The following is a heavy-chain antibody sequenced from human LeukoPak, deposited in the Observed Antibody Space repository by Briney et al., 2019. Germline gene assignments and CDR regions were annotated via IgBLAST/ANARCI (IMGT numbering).Heavy chain of an antibody. J-gene: IGHJ5*02. CDR2: IYYSGST. V-gene: IGHV4-59*12. CDR1: GGSISSYY. D-gene: IGHD2-15*01. CDR3: AREVVAAIEENWFDP. Sequence: SETLSLTCTVSGGSISSYYWSWIRQPPGKGLEWIGSIYYSGSTYYNPSLKSRVTISVDTSKNQFSLKLSSVTAADTAVYYCAREVVAAIEENWFDPWGQGTLVTVSS.